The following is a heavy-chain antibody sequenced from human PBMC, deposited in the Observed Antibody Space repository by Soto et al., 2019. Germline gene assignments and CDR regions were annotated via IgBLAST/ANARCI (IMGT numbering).Heavy chain of an antibody. CDR2: IKQDGSEK. CDR1: GFTFSSYW. J-gene: IGHJ3*02. Sequence: EVQLVESGGGLVQPGGSLRLSCAASGFTFSSYWMSWVRQAPGKGLEWVANIKQDGSEKYYVDSVKGRFTISRDNAKNSLYLQMNSLRAEDTAVYYCARVSCSGGSCYPTINAFDIWGQGTMVTVSS. D-gene: IGHD2-15*01. V-gene: IGHV3-7*01. CDR3: ARVSCSGGSCYPTINAFDI.